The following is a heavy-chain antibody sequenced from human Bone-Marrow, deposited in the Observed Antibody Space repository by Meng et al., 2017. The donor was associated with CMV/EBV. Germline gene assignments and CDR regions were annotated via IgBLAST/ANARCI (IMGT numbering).Heavy chain of an antibody. CDR3: ARVPIKDYYDSSGYYDY. V-gene: IGHV1-69*10. J-gene: IGHJ4*02. D-gene: IGHD3-22*01. CDR2: IIPILGIA. CDR1: GGTFSSYA. Sequence: SVKVSCKASGGTFSSYAISWVRQAPGQGLEWMGGIIPILGIANYAQKFQGGVTITADKSTSTAYMELSSLRSEDTAVYYCARVPIKDYYDSSGYYDYWGQGTLVTVSS.